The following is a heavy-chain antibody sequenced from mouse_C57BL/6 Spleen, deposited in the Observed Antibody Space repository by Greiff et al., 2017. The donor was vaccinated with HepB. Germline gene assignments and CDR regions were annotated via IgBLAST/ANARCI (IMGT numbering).Heavy chain of an antibody. CDR2: IYPGNSDT. V-gene: IGHV1-5*01. CDR1: GYTFTSYW. CDR3: AIQRGTHWYFDD. D-gene: IGHD2-14*01. J-gene: IGHJ1*01. Sequence: EVQLQQSGPVLARPGASVKMSCKTSGYTFTSYWMHWVKQRPGQGLEWIGAIYPGNSDTSYNQKFKGKAKLTAVTSASTAYMELSSLTNEDSAVYYCAIQRGTHWYFDDWGPGTTLTVSS.